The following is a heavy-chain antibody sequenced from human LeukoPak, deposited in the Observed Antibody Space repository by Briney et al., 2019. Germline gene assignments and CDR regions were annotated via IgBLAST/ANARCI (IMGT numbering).Heavy chain of an antibody. CDR1: GFTFSSYG. D-gene: IGHD3-3*01. Sequence: GGSLRLSCAASGFTFSSYGMHWVRQAPGKGLEWVSAISGSGGTTYYADSVKGRFTISRDNSKNTLYMQMNSLRAEDTAVYYCAKGRNDFWSGYTGSFDYWGQGTLVTVSS. CDR2: ISGSGGTT. CDR3: AKGRNDFWSGYTGSFDY. V-gene: IGHV3-23*01. J-gene: IGHJ4*02.